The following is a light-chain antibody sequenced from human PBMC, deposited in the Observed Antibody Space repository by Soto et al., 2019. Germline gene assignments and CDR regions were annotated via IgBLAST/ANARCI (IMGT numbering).Light chain of an antibody. J-gene: IGKJ1*01. V-gene: IGKV1-39*01. Sequence: IQMTQSPSSLSASFGDRVTITCRASQSVRSHLNWFQQKPGKAPDLLIYGASTLQFGVPSRFSGSGSGTDFILTISNLQPEDFAIYYCQQSFRTPRTFGQGTKVDIK. CDR3: QQSFRTPRT. CDR1: QSVRSH. CDR2: GAS.